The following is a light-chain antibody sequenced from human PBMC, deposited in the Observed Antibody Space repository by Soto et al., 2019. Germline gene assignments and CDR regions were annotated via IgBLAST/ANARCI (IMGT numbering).Light chain of an antibody. V-gene: IGKV3-11*01. Sequence: EIVMTQSPATLSVSPGERDTLSCRASQSVSSNLAWYPQKPGQAPRLLIYDASNRATGIPARFSGSGSGTDFTLTISSLEPEDFAVYYCQQRSNWLTFGGGTKVDIK. CDR2: DAS. CDR3: QQRSNWLT. J-gene: IGKJ4*01. CDR1: QSVSSN.